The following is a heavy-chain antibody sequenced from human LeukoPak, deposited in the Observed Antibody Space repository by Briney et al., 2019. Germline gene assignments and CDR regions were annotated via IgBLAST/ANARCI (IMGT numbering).Heavy chain of an antibody. D-gene: IGHD3-10*01. J-gene: IGHJ6*02. CDR3: TRHYALMVRGVMVSDYGMDV. CDR2: IRSKANSYAT. CDR1: GFTFSGSA. V-gene: IGHV3-73*01. Sequence: GGSLRLSCAASGFTFSGSAMHWVRQASGKGLEWVGRIRSKANSYATAYAASVKGRFTISRDDSKNTAYLQMNSLKTEDTAVYYCTRHYALMVRGVMVSDYGMDVWGQGTTVTVSS.